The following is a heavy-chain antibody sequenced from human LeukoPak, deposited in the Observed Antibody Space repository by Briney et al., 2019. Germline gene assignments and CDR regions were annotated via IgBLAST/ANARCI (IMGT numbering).Heavy chain of an antibody. V-gene: IGHV3-11*01. Sequence: GGSLRLSCVVSGLSFSDSYMTWLRQTPGMGLESLAYVSGMGHDIYYADSVKGRFNLSRDNAKNSLFLQINSLSPGDTALYFFSTGPRSLPSWGPGTLVTVSS. D-gene: IGHD4-23*01. J-gene: IGHJ5*01. CDR2: VSGMGHDI. CDR3: STGPRSLPS. CDR1: GLSFSDSY.